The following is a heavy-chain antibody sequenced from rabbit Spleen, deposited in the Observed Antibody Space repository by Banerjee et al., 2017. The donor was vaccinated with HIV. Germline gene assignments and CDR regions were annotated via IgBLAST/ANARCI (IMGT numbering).Heavy chain of an antibody. CDR2: IFISSGNI. Sequence: QSLEESGGGLVQPEGSLTLTCKASGFDFSSNAVCWVRQVPGKGLEWIGCIFISSGNIYYASWAKGRFTISKTSSSTVTLQMTSLTAADTATYFCASFWDLWGPGTLVTVS. J-gene: IGHJ4*01. CDR1: GFDFSSNA. D-gene: IGHD5-1*01. CDR3: ASFWDL. V-gene: IGHV1S40*01.